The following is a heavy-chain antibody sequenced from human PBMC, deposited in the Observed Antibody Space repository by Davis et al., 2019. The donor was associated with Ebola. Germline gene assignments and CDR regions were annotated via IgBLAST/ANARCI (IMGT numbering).Heavy chain of an antibody. CDR2: INGRGNII. CDR3: VKDSSNIWFDI. Sequence: GESLKIACAASGFTFNQYAMTWVRQAPGKGLEWVSSINGRGNIIDYADSVKGRFTISRDNSKNTLYLQMNSLRVEDTAIYYCVKDSSNIWFDIWGQGTLVTVSS. J-gene: IGHJ3*02. D-gene: IGHD2/OR15-2a*01. CDR1: GFTFNQYA. V-gene: IGHV3-23*01.